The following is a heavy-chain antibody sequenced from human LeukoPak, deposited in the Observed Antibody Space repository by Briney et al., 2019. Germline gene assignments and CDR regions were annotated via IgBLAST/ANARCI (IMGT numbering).Heavy chain of an antibody. CDR3: ARGTYPGLDY. Sequence: PSETLSLTCAVSGGSISSGGYSWSWIRQPPGKGLEWIGYIYHSGSTYYNPSLKSRVTISVDRSKNQFSLKLSSVTAADTAVYYCARGTYPGLDYWGQGTLVTVSS. CDR2: IYHSGST. CDR1: GGSISSGGYS. V-gene: IGHV4-30-2*01. J-gene: IGHJ4*02.